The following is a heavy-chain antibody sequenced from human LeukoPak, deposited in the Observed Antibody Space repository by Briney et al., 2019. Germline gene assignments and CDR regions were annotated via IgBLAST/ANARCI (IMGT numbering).Heavy chain of an antibody. J-gene: IGHJ5*02. V-gene: IGHV4-39*07. D-gene: IGHD3-3*01. CDR3: ARDRRAGYYDFWSGYFSWFDP. Sequence: PSETLSLTCTVSGGSISSSNYYWGWIRQPPGKGLECIGSVYYSGNTYYNPSLKSRVTISVDTSKKQFSLNLNSVTAADTAVYYCARDRRAGYYDFWSGYFSWFDPWGQGTLVTVSS. CDR1: GGSISSSNYY. CDR2: VYYSGNT.